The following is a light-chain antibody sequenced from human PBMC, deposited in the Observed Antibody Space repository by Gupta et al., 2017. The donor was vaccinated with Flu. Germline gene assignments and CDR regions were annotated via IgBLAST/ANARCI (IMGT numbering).Light chain of an antibody. CDR1: QAISGW. J-gene: IGKJ4*01. V-gene: IGKV1D-12*01. Sequence: DIQMIQSPSSVSASVGDRVTITCRASQAISGWVAWYQQKPGKAPKLLIYAASKVKSGVPSRFSGSGSGTDFTLTISSRQPEDFANYCCQQESNFPDTFGGGTKVEIK. CDR3: QQESNFPDT. CDR2: AAS.